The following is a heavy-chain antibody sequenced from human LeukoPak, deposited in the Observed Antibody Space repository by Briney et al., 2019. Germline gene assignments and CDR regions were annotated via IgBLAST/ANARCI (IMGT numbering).Heavy chain of an antibody. CDR1: GGSFSGYY. CDR3: ARDFPQFHLIGYCSSTSCPAWFDP. CDR2: INHSGST. V-gene: IGHV4-34*01. D-gene: IGHD2-2*01. Sequence: NPSEALSLTCAVYGGSFSGYYWSWIRQPPGKGLEWIGEINHSGSTNYNPSLKSRVTMSVDTSKNQFSLKLSSVTAADTAVYYCARDFPQFHLIGYCSSTSCPAWFDPWGQGTLVTVSS. J-gene: IGHJ5*02.